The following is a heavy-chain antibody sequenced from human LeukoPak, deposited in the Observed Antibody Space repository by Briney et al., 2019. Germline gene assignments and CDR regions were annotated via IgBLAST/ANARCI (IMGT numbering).Heavy chain of an antibody. D-gene: IGHD2-21*02. J-gene: IGHJ6*03. CDR1: GFTFSSYG. CDR2: IRFDGSNK. V-gene: IGHV3-30*02. CDR3: AKGNCGGDCYTYYYFYMDV. Sequence: GGSLRLSCAASGFTFSSYGMHWVRQAPGKGLVWVAFIRFDGSNKYYADSVKGRFTISRDNSKLYLQMNGLRAEDTAVYYCAKGNCGGDCYTYYYFYMDVWGKGTTVTVSS.